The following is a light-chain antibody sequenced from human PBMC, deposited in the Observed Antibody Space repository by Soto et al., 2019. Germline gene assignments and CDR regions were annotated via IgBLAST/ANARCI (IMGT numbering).Light chain of an antibody. Sequence: EIVLTQSPATLSLSPGDRATLSCRASQSVSSYLAWYQQKPGQAPRLLIYDASSRATGIPDRFSGSGSGTDFTLTISRLEPEDFAVYYCQQYGSSPYTFGQGTKLEIK. CDR1: QSVSSY. CDR2: DAS. CDR3: QQYGSSPYT. V-gene: IGKV3-20*01. J-gene: IGKJ2*01.